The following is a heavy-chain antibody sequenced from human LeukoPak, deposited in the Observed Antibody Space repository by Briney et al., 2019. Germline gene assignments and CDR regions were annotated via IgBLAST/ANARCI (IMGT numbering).Heavy chain of an antibody. D-gene: IGHD7-27*01. V-gene: IGHV3-23*01. J-gene: IGHJ4*02. CDR1: GFTFGTSA. Sequence: GGSLTLSCAASGFTFGTSAMTWVRQAPGKGLERVSGISGTGVTDYADSVKGRFTISRDNSKNTLYLQINNLRAEDTAVYYCAKDLNWGGRWGQGTLVTVSS. CDR3: AKDLNWGGR. CDR2: ISGTGVT.